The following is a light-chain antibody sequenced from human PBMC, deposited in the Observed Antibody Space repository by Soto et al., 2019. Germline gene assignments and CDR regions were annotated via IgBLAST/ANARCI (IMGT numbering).Light chain of an antibody. CDR1: QRISSW. CDR3: QQYNSYSPPWT. J-gene: IGKJ1*01. V-gene: IGKV1-5*01. CDR2: DAS. Sequence: GDRVTITCRASQRISSWLAWYQQKPGKAPKLLIYDASSLESGVPSRFSGSGSGTEFTLTISSLQPDDFATYYCQQYNSYSPPWTFGQGTKVEIK.